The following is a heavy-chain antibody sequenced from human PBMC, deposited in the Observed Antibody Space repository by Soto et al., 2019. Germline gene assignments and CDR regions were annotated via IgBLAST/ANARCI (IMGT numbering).Heavy chain of an antibody. CDR2: IIPIFGTA. J-gene: IGHJ4*02. D-gene: IGHD1-26*01. CDR1: GGTFSSYS. V-gene: IGHV1-69*01. CDR3: ARDGGRNSGGIDY. Sequence: QVQLVQSGAEVKKPGSSVKVSCKASGGTFSSYSINWVRQAPGQGLEWMGEIIPIFGTANYAQKFQGTVTIAADESTSTASLELSSPGTEDKAVYFCARDGGRNSGGIDYWGQGTLVTVSS.